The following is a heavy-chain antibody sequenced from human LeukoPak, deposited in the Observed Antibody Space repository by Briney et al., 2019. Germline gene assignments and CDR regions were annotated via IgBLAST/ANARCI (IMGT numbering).Heavy chain of an antibody. Sequence: GGSLRLSCAASGFTFSSHWMHWVRQAPGKGLVWVSRINSDGSSTSYADSVKGRLTISRDNAKNTLYLQMNSLRAEDTAVYYCARDRYYYDSSGYYYDFDYWGQGTLVTVSS. D-gene: IGHD3-22*01. CDR3: ARDRYYYDSSGYYYDFDY. CDR2: INSDGSST. V-gene: IGHV3-74*01. CDR1: GFTFSSHW. J-gene: IGHJ4*02.